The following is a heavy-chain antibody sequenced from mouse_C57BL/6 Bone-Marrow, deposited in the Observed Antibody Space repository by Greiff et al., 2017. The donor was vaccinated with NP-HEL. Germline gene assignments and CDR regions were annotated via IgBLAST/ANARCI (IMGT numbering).Heavy chain of an antibody. J-gene: IGHJ4*01. Sequence: EVQLQQSGPELVKPGASVKISCKASGYSFTGYYMNWVKQSPEKSLEWIGEINPSTGGTTYNQKFKAKATLTVDKSSSTAYMQLKSLTSEDSAVYYCASSAGSSLYYYAMDYWGQGTSVTVSS. V-gene: IGHV1-42*01. CDR3: ASSAGSSLYYYAMDY. D-gene: IGHD1-1*01. CDR1: GYSFTGYY. CDR2: INPSTGGT.